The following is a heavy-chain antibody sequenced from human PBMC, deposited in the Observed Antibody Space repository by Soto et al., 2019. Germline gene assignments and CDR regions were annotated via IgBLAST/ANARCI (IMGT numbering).Heavy chain of an antibody. CDR3: ASVSVRAAAGAYYYYMDV. J-gene: IGHJ6*03. D-gene: IGHD6-13*01. CDR2: IYYSGST. CDR1: GGSISSYY. V-gene: IGHV4-59*01. Sequence: SETLSLTCTVSGGSISSYYWSWIRQPPGKGLEWIGNIYYSGSTNYNPSLKSRVTISVDTSKNQFSLKLSSVTAADTAVYYCASVSVRAAAGAYYYYMDVWGKGTTVTVSS.